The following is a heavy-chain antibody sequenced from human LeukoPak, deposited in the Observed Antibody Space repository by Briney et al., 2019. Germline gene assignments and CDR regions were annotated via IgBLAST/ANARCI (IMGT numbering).Heavy chain of an antibody. CDR2: ISSSGSTI. Sequence: PGGSLRLSCAASGFTFSDYYMSWIRQAPGKGLEWVSYISSSGSTIYYADSVKGRFTISRDNAKNSLYLQMNSLRAEDTAVYYCARDRRVYYYGSGSYLGNYYYYYGMDVWGQGTTVTVSS. V-gene: IGHV3-11*01. CDR3: ARDRRVYYYGSGSYLGNYYYYYGMDV. J-gene: IGHJ6*02. D-gene: IGHD3-10*01. CDR1: GFTFSDYY.